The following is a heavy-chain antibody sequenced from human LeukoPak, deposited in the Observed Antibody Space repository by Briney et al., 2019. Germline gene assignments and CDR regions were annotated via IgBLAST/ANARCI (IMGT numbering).Heavy chain of an antibody. D-gene: IGHD3-22*01. Sequence: PSETLSLTCTVSGGSISSYYWSWIRQPPGKGLEWIGYIYYSGSTNYNPSLKSRVTISVDTSKNQFSLKLSSVTAADTAVYYCARMTYYYDSSGYYPLGFDYWGQGTLVTVSS. CDR2: IYYSGST. CDR3: ARMTYYYDSSGYYPLGFDY. J-gene: IGHJ4*02. V-gene: IGHV4-59*01. CDR1: GGSISSYY.